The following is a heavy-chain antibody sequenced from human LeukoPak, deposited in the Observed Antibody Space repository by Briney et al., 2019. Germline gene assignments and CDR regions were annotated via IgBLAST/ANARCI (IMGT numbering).Heavy chain of an antibody. D-gene: IGHD6-6*01. V-gene: IGHV3-21*01. J-gene: IGHJ4*02. CDR2: ISSSSSYI. CDR3: ARDRRPGGFDF. CDR1: GFVFSIYS. Sequence: GGSLRLSCAASGFVFSIYSMNWVRQAPGKGLEWVSSISSSSSYIYYADSVKGRFTISRDNAKNSLYLQMNSLRAEDTAVYYCARDRRPGGFDFWGQGTLVTVSS.